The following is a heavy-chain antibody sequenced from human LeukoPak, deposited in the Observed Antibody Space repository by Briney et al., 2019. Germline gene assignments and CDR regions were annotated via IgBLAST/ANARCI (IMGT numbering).Heavy chain of an antibody. Sequence: SVKVSCKASGGSFSRYAISWVRQAPGQGLEWMGGIIPIFGTANYAQKFQGRVTMTEDTSTDTAYMELSSLRSEDTAVYYCATPRDNFWSGEYYYGMDVWGQGTTVTVSS. J-gene: IGHJ6*02. CDR1: GGSFSRYA. CDR2: IIPIFGTA. D-gene: IGHD3-3*01. V-gene: IGHV1-69*06. CDR3: ATPRDNFWSGEYYYGMDV.